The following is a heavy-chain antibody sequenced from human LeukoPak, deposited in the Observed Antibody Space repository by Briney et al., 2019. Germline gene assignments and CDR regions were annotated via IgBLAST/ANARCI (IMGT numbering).Heavy chain of an antibody. D-gene: IGHD3-9*01. J-gene: IGHJ4*02. CDR1: GGTFSSYA. CDR3: ARDQRGYYDILTGYYGIDY. V-gene: IGHV1-69*13. CDR2: IIPIFGTA. Sequence: SVKVSCKASGGTFSSYAISWVRQAPGQGLEWMGGIIPIFGTANYAQKFQGRVTITADESTSTAYMELSSLRSEDTAVYYCARDQRGYYDILTGYYGIDYWGQGTLVTVSS.